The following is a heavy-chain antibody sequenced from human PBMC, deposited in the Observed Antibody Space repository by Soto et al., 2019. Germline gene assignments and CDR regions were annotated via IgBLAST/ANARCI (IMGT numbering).Heavy chain of an antibody. D-gene: IGHD3-10*01. Sequence: QVQLVQSGAEVKKPGASVKVSCKASGYTFTGYYMHWVRQAPGQGLEWMGWINPNSGGTNYAQKFQGWVTRTRDTAISTAYMELSRLRSDDTAVYYCARESGGRAELDYWGQGTLVTFSS. CDR2: INPNSGGT. V-gene: IGHV1-2*04. J-gene: IGHJ4*02. CDR1: GYTFTGYY. CDR3: ARESGGRAELDY.